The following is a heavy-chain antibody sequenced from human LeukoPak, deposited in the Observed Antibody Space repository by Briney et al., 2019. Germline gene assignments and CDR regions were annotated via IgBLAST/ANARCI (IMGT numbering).Heavy chain of an antibody. D-gene: IGHD6-19*01. CDR3: AVISGWYPVSGDY. J-gene: IGHJ4*02. Sequence: GGSLRLSCAASGLTFENYGISWVRQAPGKGLEWVAGINWNGGTTLYADSVKGGFPISRDNAKHSLNLQMNSLRAEDTALYYCAVISGWYPVSGDYWGQGTLVTVSP. CDR2: INWNGGTT. CDR1: GLTFENYG. V-gene: IGHV3-20*04.